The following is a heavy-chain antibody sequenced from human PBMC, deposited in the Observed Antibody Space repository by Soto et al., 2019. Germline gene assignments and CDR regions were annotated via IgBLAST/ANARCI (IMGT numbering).Heavy chain of an antibody. CDR3: ARGRDPYYYGMDV. CDR2: INHSGST. J-gene: IGHJ6*02. V-gene: IGHV4-34*01. D-gene: IGHD2-21*01. CDR1: GGSFSGYY. Sequence: TLSLTCAVYGGSFSGYYWSWIRQPPGKGLEWIGEINHSGSTNYNPSLKSRVTISVDTSKNQFSLKLSSVTAADTAVYYCARGRDPYYYGMDVGGQGTTVTVSS.